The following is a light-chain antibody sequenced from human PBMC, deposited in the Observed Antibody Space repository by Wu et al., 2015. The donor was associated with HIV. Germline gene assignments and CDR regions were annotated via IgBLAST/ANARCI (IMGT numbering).Light chain of an antibody. V-gene: IGKV3-15*01. J-gene: IGKJ4*01. CDR1: QSVSDS. Sequence: DIVMTQSPDILSVSPGERVTLSCRESQSVSDSLAWYQRRPGQAPRVLILGASTRAIGIPARFAGSGSGTEFTLTISSLEPEDVAVYFCQQRSNWPPLTFGGGTKVEIK. CDR2: GAS. CDR3: QQRSNWPPLT.